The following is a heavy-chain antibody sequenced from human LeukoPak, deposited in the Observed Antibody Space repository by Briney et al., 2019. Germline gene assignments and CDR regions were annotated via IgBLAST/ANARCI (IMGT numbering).Heavy chain of an antibody. CDR3: ARMRRNSITMVRGVHFDY. CDR2: FDPEDGET. Sequence: ASVKVSCKVSGYTLTELSMHWVRQAPGKGLEWMGGFDPEDGETIYAQKFQGRVTITRNTSISTAYMELSSLRSEDTAVYYCARMRRNSITMVRGVHFDYWGQGTLVTVSS. CDR1: GYTLTELS. V-gene: IGHV1-24*01. J-gene: IGHJ4*02. D-gene: IGHD3-10*01.